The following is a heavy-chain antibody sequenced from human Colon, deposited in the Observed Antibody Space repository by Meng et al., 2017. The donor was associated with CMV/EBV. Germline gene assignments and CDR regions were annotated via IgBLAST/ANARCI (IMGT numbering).Heavy chain of an antibody. D-gene: IGHD6-13*01. V-gene: IGHV3-74*01. CDR2: ISCDGRTT. J-gene: IGHJ4*02. CDR3: ARGWPPDY. CDR1: GFTFSRYW. Sequence: GGSLRLSCTASGFTFSRYWMHWVRQAPGKGLVCVSRISCDGRTTTYADSVKGRFTISRDNAQNSVYLQMDSLTAEDTAIYYCARGWPPDYWGQGTLVTVSS.